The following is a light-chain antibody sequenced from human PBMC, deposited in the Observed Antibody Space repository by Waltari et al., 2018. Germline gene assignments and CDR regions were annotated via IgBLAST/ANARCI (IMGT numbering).Light chain of an antibody. CDR3: QQTYNVPPIT. Sequence: DLQMTQSPSSLSASIGDRVTITCRASQTIATSLNWYQQKRGKAPQLLIYDASTLRSGVPSRFSGSGYGTDVTLTISSLQPEDFATYYCQQTYNVPPITFGQGTRLDIK. J-gene: IGKJ5*01. CDR1: QTIATS. V-gene: IGKV1-39*01. CDR2: DAS.